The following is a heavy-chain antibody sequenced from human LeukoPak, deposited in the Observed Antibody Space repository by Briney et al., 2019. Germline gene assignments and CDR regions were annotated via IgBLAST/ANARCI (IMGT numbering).Heavy chain of an antibody. V-gene: IGHV3-30-3*01. CDR1: GFTFTNFA. CDR2: ISYDGNNK. J-gene: IGHJ5*01. Sequence: GESLRLSCAASGFTFTNFAMDWVRQAPGKGLEWVAIISYDGNNKYYSDSVKGRFTISRDNSKNTLYLQMNSLRAEDTAVYYCARDFSYSFDFCGQGTLATVSS. D-gene: IGHD3-3*01. CDR3: ARDFSYSFDF.